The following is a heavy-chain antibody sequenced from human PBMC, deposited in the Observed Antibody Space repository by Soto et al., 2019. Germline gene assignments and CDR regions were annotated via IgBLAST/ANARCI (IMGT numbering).Heavy chain of an antibody. Sequence: SVKVSCKASGGTFSSYAISWVRQAPGQGLEWMGGIIPIFGTANYAQKFQGRVTITADESTSTAYMELSSLRSEDTAVYYCARDFGEELFLDYWGQGTLVTVSS. V-gene: IGHV1-69*13. CDR1: GGTFSSYA. CDR3: ARDFGEELFLDY. CDR2: IIPIFGTA. J-gene: IGHJ4*02. D-gene: IGHD2-21*01.